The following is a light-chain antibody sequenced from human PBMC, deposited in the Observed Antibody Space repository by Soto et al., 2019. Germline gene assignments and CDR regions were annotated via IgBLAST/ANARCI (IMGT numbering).Light chain of an antibody. Sequence: QAVVTQSPSASASLGASVKLTCTLSSGHSTYAIAWHQQQPEKGPRYLMEINSDGSHNKGDGLPDRFSGSSSGTERYLTISCLHSEDEADYDCQTCYIHVIFGGGAELTVL. V-gene: IGLV4-69*01. CDR2: INSDGSH. CDR1: SGHSTYA. CDR3: QTCYIHVI. J-gene: IGLJ2*01.